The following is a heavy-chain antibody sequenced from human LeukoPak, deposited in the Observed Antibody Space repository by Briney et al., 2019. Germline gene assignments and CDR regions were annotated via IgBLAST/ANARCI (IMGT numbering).Heavy chain of an antibody. J-gene: IGHJ6*02. D-gene: IGHD3-22*01. CDR2: IYSGGST. V-gene: IGHV3-53*04. CDR3: ARENYDSDYGMDV. Sequence: PGGSLRLSCAASGFTVSSNYMSWVRQAPGEGLEWVSVIYSGGSTYYADSVKGRFTISRHNSKNTLYLQMNSLRAEDTAVYYCARENYDSDYGMDVWGQGTTVTVSS. CDR1: GFTVSSNY.